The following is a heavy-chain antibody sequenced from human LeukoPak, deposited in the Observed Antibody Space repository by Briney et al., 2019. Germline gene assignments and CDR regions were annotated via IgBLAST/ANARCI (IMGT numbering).Heavy chain of an antibody. Sequence: GESLKISCKGSGYSFTSYWIGWVRQMPGKGLEWMGIIYPGDSDTRYSPSFQGQVTISADKYISTAYLQWSSLKASDTAMYYCARLKLYYSSSWYSIDYWGQGTLVIVSS. J-gene: IGHJ4*02. D-gene: IGHD6-13*01. CDR1: GYSFTSYW. V-gene: IGHV5-51*01. CDR2: IYPGDSDT. CDR3: ARLKLYYSSSWYSIDY.